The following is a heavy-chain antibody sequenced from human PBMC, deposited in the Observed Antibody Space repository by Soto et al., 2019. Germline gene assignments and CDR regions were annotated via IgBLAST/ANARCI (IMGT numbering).Heavy chain of an antibody. CDR3: ARDLWSGCWCDP. CDR2: ISAYNGNT. CDR1: GYTFTNYG. D-gene: IGHD3-3*01. J-gene: IGHJ5*02. Sequence: QVQLVQSGAEVKKPGASVKVSCKASGYTFTNYGISWVRQAPGQGLEWMGWISAYNGNTKYAQKVQGRVTMTTDTSTSTAYMELRSLRSDDTAVYYWARDLWSGCWCDPWGQGTLVTVSS. V-gene: IGHV1-18*01.